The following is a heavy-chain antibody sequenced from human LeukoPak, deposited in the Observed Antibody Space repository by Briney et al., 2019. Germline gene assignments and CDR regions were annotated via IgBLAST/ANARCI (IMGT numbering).Heavy chain of an antibody. CDR2: LSASGSNT. CDR1: GFTFSSYA. J-gene: IGHJ3*02. CDR3: GWEVLDAFDI. D-gene: IGHD2/OR15-2a*01. Sequence: GGSLRLSCAASGFTFSSYAMSWVRQAPGKGLEWVSALSASGSNTYYADSVKGRFTISRDNSKNTLYLQMNSLRAEDTAVYYCGWEVLDAFDIWGQGTMVTVSS. V-gene: IGHV3-23*01.